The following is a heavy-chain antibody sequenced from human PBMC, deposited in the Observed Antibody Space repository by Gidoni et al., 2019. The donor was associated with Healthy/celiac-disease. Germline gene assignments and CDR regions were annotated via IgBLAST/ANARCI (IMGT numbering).Heavy chain of an antibody. CDR2: IDWDDDK. V-gene: IGHV2-70*01. J-gene: IGHJ4*02. CDR3: ARMKGGSSGTDFDY. CDR1: GFSLNSRGMC. Sequence: QVTLRESGPALVKPTQTLTLTCTFSGFSLNSRGMCVSWIRQPPGKALEWLALIDWDDDKYYSTSLKTRLTISKDTSKNQVVLTMTNMDPVDTATYYCARMKGGSSGTDFDYWGQGTLVTVSS. D-gene: IGHD3-22*01.